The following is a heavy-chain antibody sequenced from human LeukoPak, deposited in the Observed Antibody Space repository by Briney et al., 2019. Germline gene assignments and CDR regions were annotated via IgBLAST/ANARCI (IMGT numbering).Heavy chain of an antibody. V-gene: IGHV4-59*01. J-gene: IGHJ4*02. D-gene: IGHD3-22*01. CDR2: IYYSGST. CDR1: GGSISSYY. CDR3: ARYSYDSSGYYSLDY. Sequence: SETLSLTCTVSGGSISSYYWSWIRQPPGEGLEWLGYIYYSGSTNYNPSLKSRVTISVDTSKNQFSLKLSSVTAADTAVYYCARYSYDSSGYYSLDYWGQGTLVTVSS.